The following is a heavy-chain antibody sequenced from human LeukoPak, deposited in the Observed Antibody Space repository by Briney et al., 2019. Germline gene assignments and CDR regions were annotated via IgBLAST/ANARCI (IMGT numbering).Heavy chain of an antibody. CDR2: INPSGSFV. J-gene: IGHJ4*02. D-gene: IGHD3-10*01. V-gene: IGHV3-64D*06. CDR3: VREMGSGTHYCLEF. Sequence: GGSLRLSCTASGFTFSSSPMHWVRQAPGKGLEYVSSINPSGSFVSYADFAKGRFTISRDNWRNTLHLQMNSLTPDDTAIYYCVREMGSGTHYCLEFWGQGALVTVSA. CDR1: GFTFSSSP.